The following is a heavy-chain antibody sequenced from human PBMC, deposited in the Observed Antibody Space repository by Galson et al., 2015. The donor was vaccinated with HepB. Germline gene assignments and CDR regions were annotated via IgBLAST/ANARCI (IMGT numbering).Heavy chain of an antibody. V-gene: IGHV3-9*01. D-gene: IGHD4-17*01. J-gene: IGHJ5*02. CDR2: ISWNSGSI. CDR3: AKDSGHDYGSNWFDP. CDR1: GFTFDDYA. Sequence: LRLSCAASGFTFDDYAMHWVRQAPGKGLEWVSGISWNSGSIGYADSVKGRFTISRDNAKNSLYLQMNSLRAEDTALYYCAKDSGHDYGSNWFDPWGQGTLVTVSS.